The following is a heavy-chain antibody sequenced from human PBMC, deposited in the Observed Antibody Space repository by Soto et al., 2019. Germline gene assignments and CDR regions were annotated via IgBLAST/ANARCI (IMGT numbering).Heavy chain of an antibody. J-gene: IGHJ4*02. CDR2: IYSSGST. CDR3: AREGGDHYEFWSGYTDY. V-gene: IGHV4-39*02. CDR1: GGSISSSSYY. Sequence: QLQLQESGPGLVKPSETLSLTCTVSGGSISSSSYYWGWIRQPPGKGLEWIGSIYSSGSTYYNPSLKSRVTISVDTSKNQFSLKLSAVTAADTAVYYCAREGGDHYEFWSGYTDYWGQGTLVTVSS. D-gene: IGHD3-3*01.